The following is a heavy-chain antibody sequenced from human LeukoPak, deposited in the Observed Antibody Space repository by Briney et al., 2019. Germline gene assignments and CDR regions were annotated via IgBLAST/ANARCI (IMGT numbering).Heavy chain of an antibody. CDR1: GGSISSYY. Sequence: SETLSLTCTVSGGSISSYYWSWIRQPPGKGLEWIGYIYYSGSTNYNPSLRSRVTISLDTSKNQFSLRLSSVTAADTAVYYCARGTPYYDSSGYYFSLVAFDIWGQGTMVTASS. J-gene: IGHJ3*02. D-gene: IGHD3-22*01. CDR2: IYYSGST. V-gene: IGHV4-59*08. CDR3: ARGTPYYDSSGYYFSLVAFDI.